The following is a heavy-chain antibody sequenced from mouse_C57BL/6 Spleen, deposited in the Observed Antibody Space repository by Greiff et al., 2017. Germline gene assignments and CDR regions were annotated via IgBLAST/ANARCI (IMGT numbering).Heavy chain of an antibody. CDR2: LDPSDSYT. Sequence: QVQLQQPGAELVMPGASVKLSCKASGYTFTSYWMHWVKQRPGQGLEWIGELDPSDSYTNYNQKFKGKSTLTVDKSSSTAYMQLSSLTSEDSAVYYCARSGDGSSWFAYWGQGTLVTVSA. J-gene: IGHJ3*01. V-gene: IGHV1-69*01. D-gene: IGHD2-3*01. CDR3: ARSGDGSSWFAY. CDR1: GYTFTSYW.